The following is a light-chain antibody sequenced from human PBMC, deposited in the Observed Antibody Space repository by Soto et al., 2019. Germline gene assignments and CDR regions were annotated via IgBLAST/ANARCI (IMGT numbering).Light chain of an antibody. J-gene: IGLJ1*01. CDR1: SSDVGGFNY. V-gene: IGLV2-14*01. Sequence: QSVLTQPASVSGSPGQSITISCTGTSSDVGGFNYVSWYQQHPGKAPKLMLYEVINRPSGVSNRFSGSKSGTSASLAITGLQAEDEADYYCQSYDSSLSGYVFGTGTKVTVL. CDR2: EVI. CDR3: QSYDSSLSGYV.